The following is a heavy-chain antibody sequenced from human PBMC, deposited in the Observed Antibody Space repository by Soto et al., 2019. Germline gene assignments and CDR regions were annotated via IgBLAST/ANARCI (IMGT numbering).Heavy chain of an antibody. D-gene: IGHD2-8*02. V-gene: IGHV4-34*01. J-gene: IGHJ4*02. Sequence: QVQLQQWGAGLLKPSETLSLTCAVYGGSFSGYYWTWIRQPPGTGLEWIGEINHSGSTNYNPSLKRRVTRSVYTSKNQFSLKLTSVTAADTAVYYCARDKITGLFDYWGQGTLVTVSS. CDR1: GGSFSGYY. CDR3: ARDKITGLFDY. CDR2: INHSGST.